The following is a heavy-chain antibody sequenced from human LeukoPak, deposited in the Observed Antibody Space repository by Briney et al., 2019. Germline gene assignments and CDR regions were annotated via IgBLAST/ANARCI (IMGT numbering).Heavy chain of an antibody. Sequence: SETLSLTCAVYGGSFSGYYWSWIRQPPGKGLEWIGEINHSGSTNYNPSLKSRVTISVDTSKNQFPLKLSSVTAADTAVYYCAREEMALTLYYFDYWGQGTLVTVSS. CDR3: AREEMALTLYYFDY. J-gene: IGHJ4*02. V-gene: IGHV4-34*01. D-gene: IGHD5-24*01. CDR2: INHSGST. CDR1: GGSFSGYY.